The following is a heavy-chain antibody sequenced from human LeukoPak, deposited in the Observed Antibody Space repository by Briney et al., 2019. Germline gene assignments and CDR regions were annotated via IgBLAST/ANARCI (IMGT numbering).Heavy chain of an antibody. V-gene: IGHV3-23*01. CDR1: GFTFSSYA. CDR3: AKLGGHPLHNYYVGV. J-gene: IGHJ6*03. CDR2: ILDSGYST. Sequence: GGSLRLSCAASGFTFSSYAMSWVRQAPGKGLEWVSGILDSGYSTYYANSVKGRFTISRGSSNNTLYLQMNSLRAEDTAVYYCAKLGGHPLHNYYVGVWGKGTTVAVSS. D-gene: IGHD3-16*01.